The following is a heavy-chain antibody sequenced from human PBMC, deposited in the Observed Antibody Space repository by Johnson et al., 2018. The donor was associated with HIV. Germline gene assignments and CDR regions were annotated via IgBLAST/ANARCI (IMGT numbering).Heavy chain of an antibody. V-gene: IGHV3-23*04. Sequence: VQLVESGGGVVQPGRSLRLSCEASQFTFSSYGMHWVRQAPGKGLEWVSAISGSGGSTYYADSVKGRFTISSDNSKNTLYLQMNSLRAEYTAVYYCAKAKGVRFLGWLPHDAFDIWGQGTMVTVSS. D-gene: IGHD3-3*01. CDR3: AKAKGVRFLGWLPHDAFDI. CDR1: QFTFSSYG. CDR2: ISGSGGST. J-gene: IGHJ3*02.